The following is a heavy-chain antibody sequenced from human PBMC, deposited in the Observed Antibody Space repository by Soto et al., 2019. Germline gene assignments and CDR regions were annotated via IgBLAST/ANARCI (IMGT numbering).Heavy chain of an antibody. CDR1: SDSMNSGGYY. Sequence: PSETLSLTCSVSSDSMNSGGYYWSWIRQHPGKGLEWIGYIYSNGDTYYNPYLKSRVTISVDTSKNQFSLNLTSVTGADTAVYYCASRGGSSSGYYYYAFDVWGQGTKVTVSS. J-gene: IGHJ6*02. CDR2: IYSNGDT. D-gene: IGHD6-6*01. CDR3: ASRGGSSSGYYYYAFDV. V-gene: IGHV4-31*03.